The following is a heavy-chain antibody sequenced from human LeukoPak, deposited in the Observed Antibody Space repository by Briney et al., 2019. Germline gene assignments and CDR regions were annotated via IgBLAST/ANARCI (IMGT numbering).Heavy chain of an antibody. CDR3: ARVPPGDSYGNY. Sequence: PGGSLRLSCAASGFDFSSYAIHWVRQAPGKGLEWVAVISSDGSMQDYADSVKGRFTISRDNAKNTLYLQMNGLRAEDTAVYYCARVPPGDSYGNYWGQGTLVTVSS. CDR1: GFDFSSYA. V-gene: IGHV3-30-3*01. CDR2: ISSDGSMQ. D-gene: IGHD5-18*01. J-gene: IGHJ4*02.